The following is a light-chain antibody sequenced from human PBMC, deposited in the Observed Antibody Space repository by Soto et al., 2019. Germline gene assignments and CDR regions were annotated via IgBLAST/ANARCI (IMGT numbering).Light chain of an antibody. J-gene: IGLJ3*02. CDR2: DVS. CDR1: SSDVGGYNY. V-gene: IGLV2-14*01. CDR3: SAYTSTNSWV. Sequence: QSALTQSASVSGSPGQSITISCTGTSSDVGGYNYVSWYQQHPGKAPKLIIYDVSNRPSGVSTRFSGSKSGNTASLTISGLQAEDEDDYSCSAYTSTNSWVFGGGTNLTVL.